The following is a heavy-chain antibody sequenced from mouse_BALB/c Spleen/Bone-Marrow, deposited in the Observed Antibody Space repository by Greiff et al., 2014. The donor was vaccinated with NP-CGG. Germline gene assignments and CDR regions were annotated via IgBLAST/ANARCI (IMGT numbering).Heavy chain of an antibody. CDR3: ARRLNWDWFAY. V-gene: IGHV1-7*01. D-gene: IGHD4-1*01. Sequence: VQLQQSGAELAKPGASVKMSCKASGYTFTSYWMHWVKQRPGQGLEWIGYINPSTGYTDYNQKFKDKATLTADKSSSTAYMQLSSLTSEDSAVYYCARRLNWDWFAYCGQGTLVTVSA. CDR1: GYTFTSYW. J-gene: IGHJ3*01. CDR2: INPSTGYT.